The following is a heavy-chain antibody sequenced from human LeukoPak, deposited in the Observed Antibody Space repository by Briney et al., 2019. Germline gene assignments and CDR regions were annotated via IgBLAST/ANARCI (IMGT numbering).Heavy chain of an antibody. CDR2: ISHNGDTT. D-gene: IGHD3-22*01. Sequence: GGSLRLSCAASGLSFRDYAMSWVRQAPGKGLEWVSVISHNGDTTCYADSVKGRFTISRDNSKSTLYLQMNSLRADDTAEYYCARRGPASDYYYKGGFDIWGQGTMVTVSS. CDR3: ARRGPASDYYYKGGFDI. CDR1: GLSFRDYA. J-gene: IGHJ3*02. V-gene: IGHV3-23*01.